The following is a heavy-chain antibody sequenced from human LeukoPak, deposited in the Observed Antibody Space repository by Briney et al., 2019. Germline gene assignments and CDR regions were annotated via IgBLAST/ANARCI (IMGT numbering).Heavy chain of an antibody. J-gene: IGHJ5*02. CDR1: GGSVTSYY. Sequence: SETLSLTCTVSGGSVTSYYWNWIRQPPGKGPEWIGYIYYSGSTDYNPSLKSRVTISLDTSKNQFSLKLTSVTAAVTAVYYCARDYGSGTYLDWHYFDPWSQGTLVTVSS. D-gene: IGHD3-10*01. V-gene: IGHV4-59*02. CDR3: ARDYGSGTYLDWHYFDP. CDR2: IYYSGST.